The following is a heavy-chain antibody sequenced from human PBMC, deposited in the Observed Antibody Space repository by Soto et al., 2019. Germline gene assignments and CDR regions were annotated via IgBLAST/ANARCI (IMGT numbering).Heavy chain of an antibody. J-gene: IGHJ1*01. Sequence: QVQLLQSGAEVKKPGTSVKVSCKPSGYRVTNHNIYWVRQAHGQGLEWMGMFNPIGGSPDYAQKFEGRLTMTRNPSTNVINIYLSDLKSEDTAVYSCARDSSEPATNLSRDHWGQGTPVTVAS. CDR2: FNPIGGSP. CDR1: GYRVTNHN. CDR3: ARDSSEPATNLSRDH. V-gene: IGHV1-46*01. D-gene: IGHD6-25*01.